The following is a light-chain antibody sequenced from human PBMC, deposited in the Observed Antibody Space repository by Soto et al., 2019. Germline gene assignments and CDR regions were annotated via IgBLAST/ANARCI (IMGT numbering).Light chain of an antibody. CDR2: GAS. Sequence: DIQMTQSPSTLSASVGYRFTFTCRASQSISSWLAWYQQQPGKAPRLLIYGASTLQTGVPSRFSGSGSMTDFTLTISDLQPEDFATYYCQQTYTAPRTLGQGPRWIS. V-gene: IGKV1-39*01. CDR3: QQTYTAPRT. CDR1: QSISSW. J-gene: IGKJ1*01.